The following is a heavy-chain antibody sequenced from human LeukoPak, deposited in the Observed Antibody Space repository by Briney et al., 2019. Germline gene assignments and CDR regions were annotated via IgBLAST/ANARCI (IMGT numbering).Heavy chain of an antibody. CDR3: AKTYYYDSSGNWFDP. D-gene: IGHD3-22*01. J-gene: IGHJ5*02. CDR2: IYYSGST. Sequence: SETLSLTCTVSGGPISSYYWSWIRQPPGKGLEWIGYIYYSGSTNYNPSLKSRVTISVDTSKNQFSLKLSSVTAADTAVYYCAKTYYYDSSGNWFDPWGQGTLVTVSS. CDR1: GGPISSYY. V-gene: IGHV4-59*01.